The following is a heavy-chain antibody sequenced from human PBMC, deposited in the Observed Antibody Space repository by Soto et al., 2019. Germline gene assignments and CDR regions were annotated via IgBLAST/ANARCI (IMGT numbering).Heavy chain of an antibody. CDR1: GYTFTTYD. CDR3: ARASMYIWYDH. Sequence: QVQLVQSGAEVKRPGASVKVSCEASGYTFTTYDINWVRQASGQGLEWMGCVNPSRGNTVYARKFRGRVTMTRDTSISTAYMELNSLESDDTAIYYCARASMYIWYDHWGQGTLVTVSS. D-gene: IGHD1-20*01. J-gene: IGHJ5*02. CDR2: VNPSRGNT. V-gene: IGHV1-8*01.